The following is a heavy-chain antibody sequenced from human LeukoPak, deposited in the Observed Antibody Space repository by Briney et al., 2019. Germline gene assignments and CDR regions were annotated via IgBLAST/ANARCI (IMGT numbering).Heavy chain of an antibody. J-gene: IGHJ1*01. CDR3: AREDLYYYDSSGSEYFQH. CDR1: GYTFTGYY. V-gene: IGHV1-2*02. D-gene: IGHD3-22*01. Sequence: ASVKVSCKASGYTFTGYYMHWVRQAPGQGLEWMGWINPNSGGTNYAQKFQGRVTMTRDTSISTAYMELSRLRSDDTAVYYCAREDLYYYDSSGSEYFQHWGQGTLVTVSS. CDR2: INPNSGGT.